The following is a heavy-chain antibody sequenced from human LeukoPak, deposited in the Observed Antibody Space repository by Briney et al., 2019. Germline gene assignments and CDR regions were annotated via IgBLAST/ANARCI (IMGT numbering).Heavy chain of an antibody. CDR2: ISSSSSTI. D-gene: IGHD5-12*01. V-gene: IGHV3-48*04. CDR3: ARAFGSGLPNLDY. Sequence: GGSLKLSCKASGFTFSSYSMSWVRQAPGKGLEWVSYISSSSSTIYYADSVKGRFTISRDNAKNSLYLQMNSLRAEDTAVYYCARAFGSGLPNLDYWGQGTLVTVSS. J-gene: IGHJ4*02. CDR1: GFTFSSYS.